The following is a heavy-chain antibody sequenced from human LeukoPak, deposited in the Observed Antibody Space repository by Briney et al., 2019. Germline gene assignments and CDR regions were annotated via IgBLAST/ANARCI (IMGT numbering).Heavy chain of an antibody. V-gene: IGHV4-34*01. CDR1: GGSFSGYY. CDR3: ARVASSGCYFTRAKYYFDY. CDR2: INHSGST. D-gene: IGHD6-19*01. J-gene: IGHJ4*02. Sequence: SETLSLTCAVYGGSFSGYYWSWIRQPPGKGLEWIGEINHSGSTNYNPSLKSRVTMSLDTSKNQFSLKLSSVTAADTAIYHCARVASSGCYFTRAKYYFDYWGQGTLVTVSS.